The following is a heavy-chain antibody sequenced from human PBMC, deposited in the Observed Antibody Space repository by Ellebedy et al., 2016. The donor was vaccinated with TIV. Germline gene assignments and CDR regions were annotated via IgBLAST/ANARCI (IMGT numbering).Heavy chain of an antibody. V-gene: IGHV1-2*02. D-gene: IGHD3-22*01. CDR2: VNPNSGDT. Sequence: ASVKVSCKASGYTFSVYYFHWVRQAPGQGPEWMGWVNPNSGDTTYAQKFLGRVTLTRDTSISTAYMGLSRLRSDDTAIYYCARAYYYDSIAYYFDSWGQGTLVTVSS. CDR3: ARAYYYDSIAYYFDS. CDR1: GYTFSVYY. J-gene: IGHJ4*02.